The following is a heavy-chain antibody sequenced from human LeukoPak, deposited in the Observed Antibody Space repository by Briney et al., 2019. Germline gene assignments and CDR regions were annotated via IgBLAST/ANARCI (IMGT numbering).Heavy chain of an antibody. D-gene: IGHD3-22*01. J-gene: IGHJ4*02. CDR3: ARGPRRNYYDSSSYYEPRDY. CDR1: GYTFTSYG. CDR2: ISAYNGNT. V-gene: IGHV1-18*01. Sequence: ASVKVSCKASGYTFTSYGISWVRQAPGQGLEWMGWISAYNGNTNYAQKFQGRVTMTRNTSISTAYMELSSLRSEDTAVYYCARGPRRNYYDSSSYYEPRDYWGQGTLVTVSS.